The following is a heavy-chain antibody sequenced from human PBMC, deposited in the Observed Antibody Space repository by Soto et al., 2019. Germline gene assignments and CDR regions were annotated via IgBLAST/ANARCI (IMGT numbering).Heavy chain of an antibody. Sequence: GASVKVSCKTSGDNFKKNVFTWVRQAPGQGLEWMGGTIPALGKTHYIEKFQGRVTITVDDATRTVYMEVRDPTSEDTAIYYCATGPFRPSAMDVWGQGTTVTVSS. V-gene: IGHV1-69*10. CDR2: TIPALGKT. CDR1: GDNFKKNV. J-gene: IGHJ6*02. CDR3: ATGPFRPSAMDV. D-gene: IGHD3-10*01.